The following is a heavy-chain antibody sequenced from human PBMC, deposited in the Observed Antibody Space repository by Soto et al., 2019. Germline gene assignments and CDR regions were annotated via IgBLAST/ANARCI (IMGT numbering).Heavy chain of an antibody. D-gene: IGHD4-17*01. CDR2: VSVYNGHT. CDR1: GYTFTASG. J-gene: IGHJ4*02. V-gene: IGHV1-18*01. CDR3: ARWDDYGASDQYHFDN. Sequence: QVQLVQSGAEVKKPGASLKVSCKASGYTFTASGIAWGRQAPGQGLEWMGWVSVYNGHTEYSQKFLGRVAMTTNTSADTAYWELRSLRSDDAAVYYWARWDDYGASDQYHFDNWGQGTLVTVSS.